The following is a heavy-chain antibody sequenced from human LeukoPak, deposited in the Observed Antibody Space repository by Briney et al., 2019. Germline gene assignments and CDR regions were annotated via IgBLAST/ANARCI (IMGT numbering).Heavy chain of an antibody. CDR2: MRTDGSVP. J-gene: IGHJ3*02. CDR3: ARHYYDSGGYYRAFDI. V-gene: IGHV3-7*01. D-gene: IGHD3-22*01. CDR1: GFTFSYYM. Sequence: GGSLRLSCEVSGFTFSYYMMTWVRQAPGEGLEWVANMRTDGSVPSYVDSVKGRFTISRDNAKSSPYLQMNNLRVEDTAVYYCARHYYDSGGYYRAFDIWGRGAMVTVSS.